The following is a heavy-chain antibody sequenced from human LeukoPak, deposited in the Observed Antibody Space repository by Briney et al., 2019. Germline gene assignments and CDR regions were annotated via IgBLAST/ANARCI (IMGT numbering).Heavy chain of an antibody. V-gene: IGHV3-23*01. J-gene: IGHJ4*02. CDR2: FSGSGGST. Sequence: GGSLRLSCAASGFTFSIYVMSWVRQAPGKGLEWVSAFSGSGGSTYYADSVKGRFTISRDNSKNTLYLQMNSLRAEDTAVYFCAKDRRGLWFGEIDYWGQGTLVTVSS. D-gene: IGHD3-10*01. CDR1: GFTFSIYV. CDR3: AKDRRGLWFGEIDY.